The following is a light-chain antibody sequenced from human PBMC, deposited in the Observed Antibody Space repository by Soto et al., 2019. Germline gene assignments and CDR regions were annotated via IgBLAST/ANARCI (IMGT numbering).Light chain of an antibody. Sequence: QSALTQPPSASGSPGQSVTISCTGTSSDVGGYNYVSWYQQHPGIAPKLMIYEVSKRPSGVPDRFSGSKSGNTASLTVSGLQAEDEADYYCSSYGGSNIVVFGGGTKLTVL. CDR3: SSYGGSNIVV. CDR1: SSDVGGYNY. CDR2: EVS. V-gene: IGLV2-8*01. J-gene: IGLJ2*01.